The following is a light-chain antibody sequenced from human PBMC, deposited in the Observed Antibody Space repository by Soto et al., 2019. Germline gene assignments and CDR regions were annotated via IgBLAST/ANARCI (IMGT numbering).Light chain of an antibody. CDR1: QSVSTN. CDR2: GAT. Sequence: EIVMTQSPATLSVSPGERATLSCRASQSVSTNLAWYQQKPGQAPRLLIYGATTRATAFPARFSGSGSGTEFTLTISSLQSEDFATYYCQQYKSDSTFGQGTKVGIK. CDR3: QQYKSDST. V-gene: IGKV3-15*01. J-gene: IGKJ2*01.